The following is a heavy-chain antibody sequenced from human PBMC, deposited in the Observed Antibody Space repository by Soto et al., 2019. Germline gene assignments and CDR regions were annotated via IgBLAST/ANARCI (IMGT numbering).Heavy chain of an antibody. CDR2: MSGTGGST. CDR1: GCTFSSYA. Sequence: EVQLLESGGGLVQPGRSLRLSCAASGCTFSSYAMNWVRQAPRKGLEWVSAMSGTGGSTYYADSVKGRFTISRDNSKNTLYLQMNSLRVKDTAVFYCAKAGFSSGWSPSYFDYWGQGTLVTVSS. J-gene: IGHJ4*02. CDR3: AKAGFSSGWSPSYFDY. D-gene: IGHD6-19*01. V-gene: IGHV3-23*01.